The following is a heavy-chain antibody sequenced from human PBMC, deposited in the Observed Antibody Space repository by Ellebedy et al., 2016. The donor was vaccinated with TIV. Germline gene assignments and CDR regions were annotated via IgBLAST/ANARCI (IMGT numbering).Heavy chain of an antibody. D-gene: IGHD2-8*01. Sequence: ASVKVSXXASGYTFTGYYMHWVRQAPGQGLEWMGWMNPNSGNTGYAQKFQGRVTMTRNTSISTAYMELSSLRSEDTAVYYCASGDYCTNGVCYGHYYYYGMDVWGQGTTVTVSS. J-gene: IGHJ6*02. CDR3: ASGDYCTNGVCYGHYYYYGMDV. CDR2: MNPNSGNT. CDR1: GYTFTGYY. V-gene: IGHV1-8*02.